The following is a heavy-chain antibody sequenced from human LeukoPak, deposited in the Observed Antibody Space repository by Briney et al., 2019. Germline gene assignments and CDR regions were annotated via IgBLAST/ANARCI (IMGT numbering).Heavy chain of an antibody. D-gene: IGHD5-18*01. CDR3: AREIQLFSARFDP. CDR2: INPNSGGT. CDR1: GYTFTGYY. V-gene: IGHV1-2*02. J-gene: IGHJ5*02. Sequence: GASVKVSCKASGYTFTGYYMRWVRQAPGQGLEWMGWINPNSGGTNYAQKFQGRVTMTRDTSISTAYMELSRLRSDDTAVYYCAREIQLFSARFDPWGQGTLVTVSS.